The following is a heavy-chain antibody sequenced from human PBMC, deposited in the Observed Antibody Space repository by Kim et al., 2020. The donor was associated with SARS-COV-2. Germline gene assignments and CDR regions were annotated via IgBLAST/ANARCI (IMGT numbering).Heavy chain of an antibody. D-gene: IGHD3-9*01. V-gene: IGHV3-66*01. Sequence: GGSLRLSCAASGFTVSSNYMSWVRQAPGKGLEWVSVIYSGGSTYYADSVKGRFTISRDNSKNTLYLQMNSLRAEDTAVYYCASTTYYDILTGYYYYFDYWGQGTLVTVSS. CDR1: GFTVSSNY. CDR2: IYSGGST. CDR3: ASTTYYDILTGYYYYFDY. J-gene: IGHJ4*02.